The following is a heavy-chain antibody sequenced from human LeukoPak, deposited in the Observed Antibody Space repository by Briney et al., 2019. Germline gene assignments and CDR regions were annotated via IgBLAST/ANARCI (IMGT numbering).Heavy chain of an antibody. CDR1: GYTFSGYY. CDR2: INPNSGAT. V-gene: IGHV1-2*02. Sequence: GASVKVSCKASGYTFSGYYMHWVRQAPGQGLEWMGWINPNSGATNYAQTLQGRVTMTRDTSISIVYMELSRLRTDDTAVYYCARALRYDDSSGYYAYWGQGTLVTVPS. CDR3: ARALRYDDSSGYYAY. J-gene: IGHJ4*02. D-gene: IGHD3-22*01.